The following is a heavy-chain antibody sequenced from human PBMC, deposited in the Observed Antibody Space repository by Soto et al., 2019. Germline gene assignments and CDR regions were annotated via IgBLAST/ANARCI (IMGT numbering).Heavy chain of an antibody. J-gene: IGHJ4*02. Sequence: GGSLRLSCVASGFTCRDYPLHWVGRPPGKGLEWVAVISYDGNDESYSDSVQGRFTISRDNSKTTVYLQMNSRRADDMAVYHCARDKRPDYASGRLDYLGQGALVTVSS. D-gene: IGHD3-10*01. CDR1: GFTCRDYP. CDR3: ARDKRPDYASGRLDY. V-gene: IGHV3-30-3*01. CDR2: ISYDGNDE.